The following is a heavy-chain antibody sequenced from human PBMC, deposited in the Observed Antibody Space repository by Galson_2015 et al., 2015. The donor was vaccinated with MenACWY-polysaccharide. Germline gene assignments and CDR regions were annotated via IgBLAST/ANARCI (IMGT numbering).Heavy chain of an antibody. Sequence: SLRLSCAASGFTFSSYEMNWARQAPGKGLEWVSYISSSGSTIYYADSVKGRFTISRDNAKNSLYLQMNSLRAEDTAVYYCARASLSASYGDCYSYGMDVWGQGTTVTVSS. V-gene: IGHV3-48*03. CDR3: ARASLSASYGDCYSYGMDV. J-gene: IGHJ6*02. CDR1: GFTFSSYE. D-gene: IGHD1-26*01. CDR2: ISSSGSTI.